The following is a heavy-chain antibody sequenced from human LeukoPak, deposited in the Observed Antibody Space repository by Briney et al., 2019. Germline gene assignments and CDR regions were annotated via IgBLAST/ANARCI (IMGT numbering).Heavy chain of an antibody. J-gene: IGHJ4*02. D-gene: IGHD2-2*01. V-gene: IGHV1-8*03. Sequence: ASVKVSCKASGYTFTSYDINWVRRATGQGLEWMGWMNPNSGNTGYAQKFQGRVTITRNTSISTAYMELSSLRSEDTAVYYCARGSYYCSSTSCPPGYWGQGTLVTVSS. CDR2: MNPNSGNT. CDR3: ARGSYYCSSTSCPPGY. CDR1: GYTFTSYD.